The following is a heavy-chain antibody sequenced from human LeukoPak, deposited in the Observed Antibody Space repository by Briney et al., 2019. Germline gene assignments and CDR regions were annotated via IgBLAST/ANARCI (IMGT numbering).Heavy chain of an antibody. V-gene: IGHV3-30-3*01. CDR1: GFTFSSYA. CDR3: ARGYSSSWYGGLVY. D-gene: IGHD6-13*01. J-gene: IGHJ4*02. CDR2: ISYDGSNQ. Sequence: GGSLRLSCSASGFTFSSYAMHWVRQAPGKGLEWVAVISYDGSNQYYADSVKGRFTISRDNSKNTLYLQMNSLRAEDTAVYYCARGYSSSWYGGLVYWGQGTLVTVSS.